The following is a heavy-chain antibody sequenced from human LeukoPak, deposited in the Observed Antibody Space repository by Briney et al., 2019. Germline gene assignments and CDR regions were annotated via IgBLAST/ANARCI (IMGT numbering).Heavy chain of an antibody. J-gene: IGHJ4*02. Sequence: GGSLRLSCAASGFTFSIYEMQWVRQAPGKGLEYVSAISTNGRSTYYANSVKGRFTISRDNAKNSLYLQMNSLRVEDTAFYYCVRDPCSAGSCYAEGLDYWGRGTLVTVSS. CDR3: VRDPCSAGSCYAEGLDY. CDR2: ISTNGRST. D-gene: IGHD2-15*01. CDR1: GFTFSIYE. V-gene: IGHV3-64*01.